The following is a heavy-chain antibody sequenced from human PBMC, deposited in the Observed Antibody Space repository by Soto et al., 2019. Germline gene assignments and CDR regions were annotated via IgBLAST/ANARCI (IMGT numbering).Heavy chain of an antibody. CDR3: ARDWAPYCSGGSCYGHWSDP. J-gene: IGHJ5*02. CDR2: INHSGST. Sequence: PSEILSLTCAVYGGSFSGYYWSWIRQPPGKGLEWIGDINHSGSTNYNPSLKSRVTISVDTSKNQFSLKLSSVTAADTAVYYCARDWAPYCSGGSCYGHWSDPWGQGTLVTVSS. D-gene: IGHD2-15*01. V-gene: IGHV4-34*09. CDR1: GGSFSGYY.